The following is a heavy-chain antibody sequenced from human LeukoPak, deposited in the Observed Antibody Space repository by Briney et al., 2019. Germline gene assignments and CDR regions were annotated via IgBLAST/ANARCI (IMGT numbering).Heavy chain of an antibody. CDR2: IYPTGST. J-gene: IGHJ3*02. CDR3: ARSQLFGAFDI. V-gene: IGHV4-4*07. CDR1: TGSVIPYY. Sequence: SETLSLTCSVSTGSVIPYYWSWIRQPAGKEFQWIGRIYPTGSTDYNPSLKSRVTMSVDTSKKQISLNLTSVTAADTAVYYCARSQLFGAFDIWGRGTMVTVSS. D-gene: IGHD3-3*01.